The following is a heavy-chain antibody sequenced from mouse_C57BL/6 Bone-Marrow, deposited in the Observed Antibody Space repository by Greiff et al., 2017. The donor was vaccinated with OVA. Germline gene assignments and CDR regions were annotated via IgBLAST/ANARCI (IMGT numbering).Heavy chain of an antibody. Sequence: VQLQQPGAELVMPGASVKLSCTASGYTFTSYWMHWVKQRPGQGLEWIGEIDPSDSYTNYNQKFKGKSTLTVDKSSSTAYMQLSSLTSEDSAVYYCGISRYGNYWYFDVWGSGTTVTVTS. CDR2: IDPSDSYT. D-gene: IGHD2-1*01. CDR1: GYTFTSYW. V-gene: IGHV1-69*01. J-gene: IGHJ1*01. CDR3: GISRYGNYWYFDV.